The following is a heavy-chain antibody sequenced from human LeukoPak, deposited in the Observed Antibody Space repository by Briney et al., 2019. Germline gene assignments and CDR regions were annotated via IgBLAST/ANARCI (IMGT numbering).Heavy chain of an antibody. CDR3: ARLSYGGRNPASGG. D-gene: IGHD4-23*01. V-gene: IGHV4-34*01. CDR2: INHSGST. J-gene: IGHJ4*02. CDR1: GGSFSGYY. Sequence: SETLSLTCAVYGGSFSGYYWSWIRQPPGKGLEWIGEINHSGSTNYNPSLKSRVTISVDTSKNQFSLKLSSVTAADTAVYYCARLSYGGRNPASGGWGQGTLVTVSS.